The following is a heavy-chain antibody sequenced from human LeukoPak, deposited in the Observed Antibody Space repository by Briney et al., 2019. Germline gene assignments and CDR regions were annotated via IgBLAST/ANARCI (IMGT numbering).Heavy chain of an antibody. V-gene: IGHV3-30-3*01. J-gene: IGHJ6*02. D-gene: IGHD3-10*01. CDR3: ARGLKSRFGELFYYYYGMDV. CDR2: ISYDGSNK. CDR1: GFTFSSYA. Sequence: PGGSLRLTCAACGFTFSSYAMHWVRQAPGKGLEWLAVISYDGSNKYYADSVKGRFTISRDNSKNTLYLQMNSLRAEDTAVYYCARGLKSRFGELFYYYYGMDVWGQGTTVTVSS.